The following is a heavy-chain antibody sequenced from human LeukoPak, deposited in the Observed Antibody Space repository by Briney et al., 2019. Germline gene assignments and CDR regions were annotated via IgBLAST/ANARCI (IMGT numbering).Heavy chain of an antibody. D-gene: IGHD1-26*01. Sequence: GGSLRLSCAASGFTFSSYSMNWVHQAPGKGLEWVAVIWYDGSNKYYADSVKGRFTISRDNSKNTLYLQVNSLRAEDTAVYYCATLPQELNFDYWGQGTLVTVSS. CDR2: IWYDGSNK. J-gene: IGHJ4*02. CDR1: GFTFSSYS. V-gene: IGHV3-33*08. CDR3: ATLPQELNFDY.